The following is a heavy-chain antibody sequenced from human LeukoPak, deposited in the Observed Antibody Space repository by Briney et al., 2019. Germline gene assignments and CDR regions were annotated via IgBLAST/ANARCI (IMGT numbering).Heavy chain of an antibody. CDR1: GGSISSGAYY. J-gene: IGHJ4*02. CDR2: IYHSGST. Sequence: SETLSLTCTVSGGSISSGAYYWSWIRQPPGKGLEWIGYIYHSGSTYYNPSLKSRVTISVDRSKNQFSLKLSSVTAADTAVYYCARVEELGATRLFDYWGQGTLVTVSS. CDR3: ARVEELGATRLFDY. V-gene: IGHV4-30-2*01. D-gene: IGHD1-26*01.